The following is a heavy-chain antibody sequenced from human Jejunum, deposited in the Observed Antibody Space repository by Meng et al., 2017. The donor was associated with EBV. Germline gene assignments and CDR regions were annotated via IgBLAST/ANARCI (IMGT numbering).Heavy chain of an antibody. D-gene: IGHD2-21*02. Sequence: QVQLVQSGAEVKKPGASVKVSCKTSGHTFTGNYVHWVRQAPGRGLEWMGRINPNSGDTNDAQKFQGRVTMTRDTSISTAYMELSSLRSDDTAVYYCAGSYCGADCNYNWLDPWGQGTLVTVSS. CDR2: INPNSGDT. CDR3: AGSYCGADCNYNWLDP. V-gene: IGHV1-2*06. CDR1: GHTFTGNY. J-gene: IGHJ5*02.